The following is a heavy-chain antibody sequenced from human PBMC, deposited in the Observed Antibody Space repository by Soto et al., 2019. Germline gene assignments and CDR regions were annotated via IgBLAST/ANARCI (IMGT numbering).Heavy chain of an antibody. CDR2: ISWNSGSI. J-gene: IGHJ4*02. Sequence: PGGSLRLSCAASGFTFDDYAMHWVRQAPGKGLEWVSGISWNSGSIGYADSVKGRFTISRDNAKNSLYLQMNSLRAEDTALYYCAKGERYYDSSGYPLDYWGQG. V-gene: IGHV3-9*01. CDR1: GFTFDDYA. CDR3: AKGERYYDSSGYPLDY. D-gene: IGHD3-22*01.